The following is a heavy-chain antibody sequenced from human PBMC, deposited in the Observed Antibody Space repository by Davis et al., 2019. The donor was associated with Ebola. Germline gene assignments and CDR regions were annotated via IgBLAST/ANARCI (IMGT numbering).Heavy chain of an antibody. J-gene: IGHJ4*02. D-gene: IGHD5-18*01. CDR2: ISYDGSNK. V-gene: IGHV3-30*18. Sequence: GESLKTSCAASGFTFSSYGMHRVRQAPGKGPEWVAVISYDGSNKYYADSLKGRFTISSDNSKDTLYLQMNSLGAEDTALYHCAKDKGGYSYGHFDYWGQGTLVTVSS. CDR1: GFTFSSYG. CDR3: AKDKGGYSYGHFDY.